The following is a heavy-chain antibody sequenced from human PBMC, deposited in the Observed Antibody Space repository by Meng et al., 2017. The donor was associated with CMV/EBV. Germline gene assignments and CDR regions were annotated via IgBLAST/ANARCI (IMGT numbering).Heavy chain of an antibody. V-gene: IGHV1-18*01. J-gene: IGHJ4*02. CDR2: ISAYNGNT. CDR3: ARDYSPRITMIVVAHLGY. D-gene: IGHD3-22*01. Sequence: ASVKVSCKASGYTFTSYGISWVRQAPGQGLEWMGWISAYNGNTNYAQKLQGRVTMTTDTSTSTAYMELRSLRSDDTAVYYCARDYSPRITMIVVAHLGYWGQGTLVTLSS. CDR1: GYTFTSYG.